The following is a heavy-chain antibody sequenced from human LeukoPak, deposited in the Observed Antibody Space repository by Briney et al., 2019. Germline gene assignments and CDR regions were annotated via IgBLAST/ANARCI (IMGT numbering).Heavy chain of an antibody. Sequence: GGSLRLSCAASGFTFSSYAMPWVRQAPGKGLEYVSAISSNVGSTYYANSVKGRFTISRDNSKNTLYLQMGSLRAEDMAVYYCARDWLAVASYWGQGTLVTVSS. CDR3: ARDWLAVASY. J-gene: IGHJ4*02. CDR2: ISSNVGST. D-gene: IGHD6-19*01. V-gene: IGHV3-64*01. CDR1: GFTFSSYA.